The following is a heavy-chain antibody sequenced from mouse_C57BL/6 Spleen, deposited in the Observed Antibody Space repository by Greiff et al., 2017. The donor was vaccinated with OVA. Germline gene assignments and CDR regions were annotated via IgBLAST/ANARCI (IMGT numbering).Heavy chain of an antibody. CDR2: IDPETGGT. J-gene: IGHJ4*01. CDR3: TRRVTTVVATNDYAMDY. CDR1: GYTFTDYE. V-gene: IGHV1-15*01. D-gene: IGHD1-1*01. Sequence: QVQLQQSGAELVRPGASVTLSCKASGYTFTDYEMHWVKQTPVHGLEWIGAIDPETGGTAYNQKFKGKAILTADKSSSTAYMELRSLTSEDSAVYYCTRRVTTVVATNDYAMDYWGQGTSVTVSS.